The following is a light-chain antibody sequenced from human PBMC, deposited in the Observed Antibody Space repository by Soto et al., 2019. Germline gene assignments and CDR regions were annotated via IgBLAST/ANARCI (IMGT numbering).Light chain of an antibody. Sequence: EIVLTQSPGTLSLSPGERATLSCRASQRVRKSYLAWYQQKPGQAPRLLIYDASIRATGIPDRFTGSGSGTDFTLTISRLEAEDFAVYYCQQYGSSSWTFGQGTKVEIK. V-gene: IGKV3-20*01. CDR2: DAS. CDR1: QRVRKSY. J-gene: IGKJ1*01. CDR3: QQYGSSSWT.